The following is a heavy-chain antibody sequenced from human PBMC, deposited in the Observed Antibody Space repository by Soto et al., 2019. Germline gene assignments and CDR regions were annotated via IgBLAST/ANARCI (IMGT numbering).Heavy chain of an antibody. J-gene: IGHJ6*02. V-gene: IGHV3-30-3*01. Sequence: QVPLVESGGGVVQPGRSLRLSCAASGFTFSSYAMHWVRQAPGKGLEWVAVISYDGSNKYYADSVKGRFTISRDNSKNTLYLQMNSLRAEDTAVYYCAREGSSPLGEMGGMDVWGQGTTVTVSS. CDR1: GFTFSSYA. D-gene: IGHD6-13*01. CDR3: AREGSSPLGEMGGMDV. CDR2: ISYDGSNK.